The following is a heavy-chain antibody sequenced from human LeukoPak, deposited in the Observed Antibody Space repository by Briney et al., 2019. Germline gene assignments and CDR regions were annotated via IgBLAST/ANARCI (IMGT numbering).Heavy chain of an antibody. J-gene: IGHJ4*02. V-gene: IGHV4-4*02. CDR2: IYHSGST. CDR3: AREKQTAGSDY. Sequence: PSESLSLTCAVSGGSISIDNWWSWVRQPPGKGLEWIGEIYHSGSTNYNPPLKSRVTISVDKSKNQFSLKLSSVTAADTAVYYCAREKQTAGSDYWGQGTLVTVSS. CDR1: GGSISIDNW. D-gene: IGHD3-10*01.